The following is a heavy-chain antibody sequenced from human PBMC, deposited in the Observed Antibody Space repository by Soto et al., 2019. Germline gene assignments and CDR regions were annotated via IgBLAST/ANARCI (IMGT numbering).Heavy chain of an antibody. D-gene: IGHD1-20*01. Sequence: ASVKVSCKASGGTFSSYTISWVRQAPGQGLEWMGRIIPILGIANYAQKFQGRVTITADKSTSTAYMELSSLRSEDTAVYYCASYNQRGYYGMDVRGQGTTVTVSS. CDR2: IIPILGIA. J-gene: IGHJ6*02. V-gene: IGHV1-69*02. CDR1: GGTFSSYT. CDR3: ASYNQRGYYGMDV.